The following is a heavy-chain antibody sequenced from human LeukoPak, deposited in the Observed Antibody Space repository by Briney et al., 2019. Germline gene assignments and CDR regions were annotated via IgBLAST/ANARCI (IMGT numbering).Heavy chain of an antibody. V-gene: IGHV1-8*01. J-gene: IGHJ4*02. CDR2: MNPNSGNT. D-gene: IGHD3-9*01. CDR1: GYTFTSYD. CDR3: AGVVGPHYDILTGYYTVFDY. Sequence: ASVKVSCKASGYTFTSYDINWVRQATGQGLEWMGWMNPNSGNTGYAQKFQGRVTMTRDTSISTAYMELSRLRSDDTAVYYCAGVVGPHYDILTGYYTVFDYWGQGTLVTVSS.